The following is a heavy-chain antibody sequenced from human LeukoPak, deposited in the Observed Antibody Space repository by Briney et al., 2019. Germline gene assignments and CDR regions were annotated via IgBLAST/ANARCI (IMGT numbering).Heavy chain of an antibody. Sequence: GEPLKISCKGSGYSFTSYWIGWVRQMPGKGLEWMGIIYPGDSDTRYSPSFQGQVTISADKSISTAYLQWSSLKASDTAMYYCARLRAYSGYDYALRDYDYWGQGTLVTVSS. CDR3: ARLRAYSGYDYALRDYDY. V-gene: IGHV5-51*01. CDR2: IYPGDSDT. CDR1: GYSFTSYW. J-gene: IGHJ4*02. D-gene: IGHD5-12*01.